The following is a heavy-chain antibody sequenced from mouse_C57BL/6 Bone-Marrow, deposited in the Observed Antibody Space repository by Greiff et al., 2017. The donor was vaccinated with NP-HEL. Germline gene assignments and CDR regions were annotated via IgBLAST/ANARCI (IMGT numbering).Heavy chain of an antibody. CDR1: GYTFTTYP. CDR2: FHPYNDDT. Sequence: QVTLKESGAELVKPGASVKMSCKASGYTFTTYPIEWMKQNHGKSLEWIGNFHPYNDDTKYNEKFKGKATLTVEKSSSTVYLELSRLTSDDSAVYYCARRGGNSPLFDYWGQGTTLTVSS. J-gene: IGHJ2*01. D-gene: IGHD2-1*01. V-gene: IGHV1-47*01. CDR3: ARRGGNSPLFDY.